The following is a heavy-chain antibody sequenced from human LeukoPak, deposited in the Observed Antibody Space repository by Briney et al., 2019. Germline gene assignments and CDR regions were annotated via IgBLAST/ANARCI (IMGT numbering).Heavy chain of an antibody. CDR1: GGSISSSNYY. J-gene: IGHJ4*02. CDR3: ASGSYYTLY. CDR2: IYYSGST. V-gene: IGHV4-39*07. Sequence: SETPSLTCTVSGGSISSSNYYWGWIRQPPGKGLEWIGSIYYSGSTYYNPSLKSRVTISVDTSKNQFSLKLSSVTAADTAVYYCASGSYYTLYWGQGTLVTVSS. D-gene: IGHD3-10*01.